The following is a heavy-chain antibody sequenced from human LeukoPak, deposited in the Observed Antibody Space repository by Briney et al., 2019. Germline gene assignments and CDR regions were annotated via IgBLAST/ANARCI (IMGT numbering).Heavy chain of an antibody. CDR1: GYTFTGYY. V-gene: IGHV1-2*02. CDR2: INPNSGGT. Sequence: ASVKVSCKASGYTFTGYYMHWVRQAPGQGLEWMGWINPNSGGTNYAQQFQGRLTMTRDTSISSAYMELSRLRSDDTAVYYCARVKTMIIVVSLFDYWGQGTLVTVSS. D-gene: IGHD3-22*01. CDR3: ARVKTMIIVVSLFDY. J-gene: IGHJ4*02.